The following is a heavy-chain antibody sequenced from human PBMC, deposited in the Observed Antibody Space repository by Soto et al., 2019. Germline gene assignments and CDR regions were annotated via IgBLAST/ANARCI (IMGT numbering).Heavy chain of an antibody. CDR2: ISSSSSYI. CDR3: ARDFGLVPAFDI. V-gene: IGHV3-21*05. D-gene: IGHD6-19*01. J-gene: IGHJ3*02. CDR1: GFTFSSYS. Sequence: GGSLRLSCAASGFTFSSYSMNWVRQAPGKGLGWVSYISSSSSYIYYADSVKGRFTISRDNAKNSLYLQMNSLRAEDTAVYYCARDFGLVPAFDIWGQGTMVTVSS.